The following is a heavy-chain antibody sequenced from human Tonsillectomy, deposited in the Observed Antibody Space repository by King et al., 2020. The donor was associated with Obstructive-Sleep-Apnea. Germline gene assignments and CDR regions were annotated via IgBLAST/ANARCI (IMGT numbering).Heavy chain of an antibody. J-gene: IGHJ6*02. CDR3: SGSRYDSSGFYLHYHYYGMDV. V-gene: IGHV3-33*01. Sequence: VQLVESGGGVVQPGRSLRLSCAASGFTFSSFGMHWVRQAPGNGLEWVAVIWYDGSNKYYADSVKGRFTNSRENSKNTLYLQMNILRAEDTAVYYCSGSRYDSSGFYLHYHYYGMDVWGQGTTVTVSS. CDR2: IWYDGSNK. D-gene: IGHD3-22*01. CDR1: GFTFSSFG.